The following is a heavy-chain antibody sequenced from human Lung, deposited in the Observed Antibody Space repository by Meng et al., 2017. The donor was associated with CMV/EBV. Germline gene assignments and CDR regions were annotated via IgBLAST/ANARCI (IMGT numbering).Heavy chain of an antibody. CDR1: GDSITNHNW. Sequence: QVQLRGPGPALVKPSETLSPTCAVSGDSITNHNWWAWVRQPPGKGLEWIGEIPHRGGSAYNPSLKSRVSMSIDKSKNQFSLKLTSVTAADTAVYHCLRRSGGSVWGQGTLVTVSS. CDR3: LRRSGGSV. CDR2: IPHRGGS. J-gene: IGHJ1*01. V-gene: IGHV4-4*02. D-gene: IGHD3-10*01.